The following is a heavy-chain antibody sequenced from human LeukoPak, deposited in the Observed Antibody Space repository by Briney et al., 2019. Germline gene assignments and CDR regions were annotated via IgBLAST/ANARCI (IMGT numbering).Heavy chain of an antibody. J-gene: IGHJ4*02. CDR3: ARIRVRLGELSLPDY. Sequence: SETLSLTCAVYGGSFSGCYWSWIRQPPGKGLEWIGEINHSGSTNYNPSLKSRVTISVDTSKNQFSLKLSSVTAADTAVYYCARIRVRLGELSLPDYWGQGTLVTVSS. V-gene: IGHV4-34*01. D-gene: IGHD3-16*02. CDR1: GGSFSGCY. CDR2: INHSGST.